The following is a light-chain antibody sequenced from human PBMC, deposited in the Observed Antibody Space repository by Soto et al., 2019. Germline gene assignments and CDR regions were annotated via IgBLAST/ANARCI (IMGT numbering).Light chain of an antibody. V-gene: IGLV2-11*01. Sequence: QSVLTQPRSVSGSPGQSVTISCTGTSSDVGGYNYVSWYQHNPGKAPKLMIFDVSARPSGVPDRFSGSKSANTASLTISGLQADDEADYYCCSYAGTYTPLFVGGTKLTVL. CDR3: CSYAGTYTPL. J-gene: IGLJ2*01. CDR2: DVS. CDR1: SSDVGGYNY.